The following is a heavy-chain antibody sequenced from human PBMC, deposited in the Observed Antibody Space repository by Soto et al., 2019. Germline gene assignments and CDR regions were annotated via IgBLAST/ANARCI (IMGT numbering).Heavy chain of an antibody. Sequence: PVGSLRLSCAASGFTFSSYWMSWVRQAPGKGLEWVANIKQDGSEKYYVDSVKGRFTISRDNAKNSLYLQMNSLRAEDTAVYYCARAPYCSGGSCYFPLDDAFDIWGQGTMVTVSS. J-gene: IGHJ3*02. CDR1: GFTFSSYW. CDR3: ARAPYCSGGSCYFPLDDAFDI. V-gene: IGHV3-7*05. CDR2: IKQDGSEK. D-gene: IGHD2-15*01.